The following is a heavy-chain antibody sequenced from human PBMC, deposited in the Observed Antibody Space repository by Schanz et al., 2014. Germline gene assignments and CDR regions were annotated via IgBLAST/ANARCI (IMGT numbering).Heavy chain of an antibody. Sequence: EVQLLESGGGLAQPGGSLRLACAASGFTFSTYAMSWVRQAPGKGLEWVSAINGNGGITYYADPVKGRFTISRDNSRNTVYLQMSSLRAEDTAVYYCVKDDRGDVVVVAANYWGQGAQVIVSS. J-gene: IGHJ4*02. V-gene: IGHV3-23*01. CDR1: GFTFSTYA. D-gene: IGHD2-15*01. CDR2: INGNGGIT. CDR3: VKDDRGDVVVVAANY.